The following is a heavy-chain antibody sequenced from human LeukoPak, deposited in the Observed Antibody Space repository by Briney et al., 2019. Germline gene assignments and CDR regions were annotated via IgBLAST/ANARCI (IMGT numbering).Heavy chain of an antibody. Sequence: PGGSLRLSCAASGFTVDDYAMHWVRQAPGKGLEWVSGISWNSGSIGYADSVKGRFTISRDNAKNSLYLQMNSLRAEDTALYYCEKDLASPWLGSWGQGALVTVSS. D-gene: IGHD3-10*01. CDR2: ISWNSGSI. V-gene: IGHV3-9*01. CDR3: EKDLASPWLGS. J-gene: IGHJ4*02. CDR1: GFTVDDYA.